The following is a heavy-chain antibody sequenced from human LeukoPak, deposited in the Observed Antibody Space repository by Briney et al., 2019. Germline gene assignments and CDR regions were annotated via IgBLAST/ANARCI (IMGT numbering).Heavy chain of an antibody. CDR1: GGSISSSSDY. V-gene: IGHV4-39*07. CDR3: ARVNPLRSSGYLQN. CDR2: IYYSGST. D-gene: IGHD3-22*01. J-gene: IGHJ4*02. Sequence: SETLSLTCTVSGGSISSSSDYWGWIRQPPGKGLEWIGSIYYSGSTYYNPSLKSRVTISVDTSKNQFSLKLSSVTAADTAVYYCARVNPLRSSGYLQNWGQGTLVTVSS.